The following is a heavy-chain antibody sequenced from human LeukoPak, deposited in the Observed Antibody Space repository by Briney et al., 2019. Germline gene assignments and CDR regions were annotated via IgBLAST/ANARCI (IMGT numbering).Heavy chain of an antibody. V-gene: IGHV3-7*03. CDR3: ARDRHSSSSVYYYYGMDV. D-gene: IGHD6-6*01. Sequence: GGSLRLSCAASGFTFSSYWMSWVRQAPGKGLEWVANIKQDGSEKYYVDSVKGRFTISRDNAKNSLYLQMNSLRAEDTAVYYCARDRHSSSSVYYYYGMDVWGQGTTVTVSS. CDR1: GFTFSSYW. J-gene: IGHJ6*02. CDR2: IKQDGSEK.